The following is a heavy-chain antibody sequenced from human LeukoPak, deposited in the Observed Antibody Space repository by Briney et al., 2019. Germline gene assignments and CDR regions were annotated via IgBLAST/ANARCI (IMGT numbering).Heavy chain of an antibody. CDR1: GYTFTGYY. Sequence: GASVKVSCKASGYTFTGYYMHWVRQAPGQGLEWMGRIIPILGIANYAQKFQGRVTITADKSTSTAYMELSSLRSEDTAVYYCARGGNYDSSGYGDYWGQGTLVTVSS. CDR2: IIPILGIA. D-gene: IGHD3-22*01. V-gene: IGHV1-69*04. CDR3: ARGGNYDSSGYGDY. J-gene: IGHJ4*02.